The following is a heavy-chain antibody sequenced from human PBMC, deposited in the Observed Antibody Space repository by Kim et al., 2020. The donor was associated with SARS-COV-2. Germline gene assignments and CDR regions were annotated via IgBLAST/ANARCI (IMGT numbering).Heavy chain of an antibody. D-gene: IGHD1-1*01. CDR3: ARQKSGTTVLDYFDH. J-gene: IGHJ4*02. Sequence: PSLKSRVTISVDTSRNQFSLKLSSVTAADTAIYYCARQKSGTTVLDYFDHWGQGTLVTVSS. V-gene: IGHV4-59*08.